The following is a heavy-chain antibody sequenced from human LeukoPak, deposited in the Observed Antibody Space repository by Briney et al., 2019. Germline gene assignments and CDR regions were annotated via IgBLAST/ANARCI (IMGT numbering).Heavy chain of an antibody. Sequence: QSGGSLRLSCAASGFTFSSYSMNWVRQAPGKGLEWVSYISSSSSTIYYADSVQGRFTISRDNAENSLYLQMNSLRAEDTAVYYCARSKTGTRVYAFDIWGQGTMVTVSS. CDR1: GFTFSSYS. CDR3: ARSKTGTRVYAFDI. D-gene: IGHD1-7*01. V-gene: IGHV3-48*01. CDR2: ISSSSSTI. J-gene: IGHJ3*02.